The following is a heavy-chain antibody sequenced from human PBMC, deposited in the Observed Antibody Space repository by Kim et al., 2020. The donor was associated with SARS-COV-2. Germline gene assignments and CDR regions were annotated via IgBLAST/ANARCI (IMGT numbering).Heavy chain of an antibody. V-gene: IGHV3-30*18. Sequence: GGSLRLSCEVSGFTFKCCGMHWVRQAPGQGLEWVAAVSYDGSEKFSADSVKGRLTISTDNSKNTEYPQMNSLRPDDTGVYYYGQDMAGIRGMDVWGQGTT. D-gene: IGHD3-10*01. J-gene: IGHJ6*02. CDR3: GQDMAGIRGMDV. CDR2: VSYDGSEK. CDR1: GFTFKCCG.